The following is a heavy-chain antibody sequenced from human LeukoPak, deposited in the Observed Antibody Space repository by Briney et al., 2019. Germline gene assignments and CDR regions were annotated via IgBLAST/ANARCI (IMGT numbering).Heavy chain of an antibody. V-gene: IGHV3-21*01. D-gene: IGHD3-10*01. Sequence: PGGSLRLSCAASGFTFSSYSMNWVRQAPGKGLEWVSSISSSSSYIYYADSVKGRFTISRDNAKNSLYLQMNSLRAEDTAVYYCAGDVYGSGSPYYYGMDVWGQGTTVTVSS. CDR3: AGDVYGSGSPYYYGMDV. CDR1: GFTFSSYS. CDR2: ISSSSSYI. J-gene: IGHJ6*02.